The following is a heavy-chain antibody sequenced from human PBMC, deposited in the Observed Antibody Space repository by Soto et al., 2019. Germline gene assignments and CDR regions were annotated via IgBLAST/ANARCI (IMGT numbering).Heavy chain of an antibody. D-gene: IGHD3-16*01. CDR2: ISWNSGSI. CDR1: GFTFDDYA. J-gene: IGHJ3*02. CDR3: AKDIGPIGAFDI. V-gene: IGHV3-9*01. Sequence: EVQLVESGGGLVQPGRSLRLSCAASGFTFDDYAMHWVRQAPGKGLEWVSGISWNSGSIGYADSVKGRFTISRDNAKNSLYLQVNSLRAEDTALYYCAKDIGPIGAFDIWGQGTMVTVSS.